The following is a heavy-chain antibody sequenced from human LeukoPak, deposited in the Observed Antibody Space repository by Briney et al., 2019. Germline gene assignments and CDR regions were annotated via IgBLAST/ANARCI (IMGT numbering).Heavy chain of an antibody. CDR1: GFTFGSYD. CDR2: IGTAGDT. V-gene: IGHV3-13*01. Sequence: GGSLRLSCAASGFTFGSYDMHWVRHATGKGLEWVSAIGTAGDTYYPGSVKGRFTISRENAKNSLYLQMNSLRAGDTAVYYCARKSRGLFDYWGQGTLVTVSS. D-gene: IGHD3-10*01. CDR3: ARKSRGLFDY. J-gene: IGHJ4*02.